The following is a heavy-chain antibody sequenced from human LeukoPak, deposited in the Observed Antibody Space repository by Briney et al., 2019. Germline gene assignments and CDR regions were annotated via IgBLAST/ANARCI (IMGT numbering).Heavy chain of an antibody. D-gene: IGHD6-13*01. CDR3: ARCGSSWFNFDY. CDR1: GGSISSYY. CDR2: IYYSGST. J-gene: IGHJ4*02. V-gene: IGHV4-59*12. Sequence: SETLSLTCTVSGGSISSYYWSWIRQPPGKGLEWIGYIYYSGSTYYNPSLKSRVTISVDTSKNQFSLKLSSVTAADTAVYYCARCGSSWFNFDYWGQGTLVTVSS.